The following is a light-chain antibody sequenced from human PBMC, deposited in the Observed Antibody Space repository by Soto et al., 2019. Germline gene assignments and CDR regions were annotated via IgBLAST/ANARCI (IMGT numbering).Light chain of an antibody. CDR3: SSYTSSNTLVV. Sequence: VLTQPASVSGSPGQSITISCTGTSSDVGGYNYVSWYQQHPGKAPKLMIYDVSNRPSGVSNRFSGSKSGNTASLTISGLQAEDEADYYCSSYTSSNTLVVSGGGTQLTVL. CDR2: DVS. V-gene: IGLV2-14*01. CDR1: SSDVGGYNY. J-gene: IGLJ2*01.